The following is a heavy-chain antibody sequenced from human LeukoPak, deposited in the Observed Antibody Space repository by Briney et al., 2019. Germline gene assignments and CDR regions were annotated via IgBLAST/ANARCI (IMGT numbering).Heavy chain of an antibody. CDR1: GGSISSSTFY. CDR3: ARVVWELLYAFDI. CDR2: IYYSGST. D-gene: IGHD1-26*01. V-gene: IGHV4-39*07. Sequence: PSETLSLTCTVSGGSISSSTFYWGWIRQPPGKGLEWIGSIYYSGSTYYNPSLKSRVTISVDTSKNQFSLKLSSVTAADTAVYYCARVVWELLYAFDIWGQGTMVTVSS. J-gene: IGHJ3*02.